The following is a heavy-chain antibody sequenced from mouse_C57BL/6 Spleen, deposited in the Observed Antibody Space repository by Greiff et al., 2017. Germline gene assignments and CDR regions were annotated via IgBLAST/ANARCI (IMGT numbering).Heavy chain of an antibody. J-gene: IGHJ1*03. CDR2: IYPGDGDT. CDR3: AKSEGYWYFDV. CDR1: GYAFSSYW. Sequence: QVHVKQSGAELVKPGASVKISCKASGYAFSSYWMNWVKQRPGQGLEWIGLIYPGDGDTNYNGKFKGKATLTADKSSSTAYMQLSSLTSEDSAVYFCAKSEGYWYFDVWGTGTTVTVSS. V-gene: IGHV1-80*01.